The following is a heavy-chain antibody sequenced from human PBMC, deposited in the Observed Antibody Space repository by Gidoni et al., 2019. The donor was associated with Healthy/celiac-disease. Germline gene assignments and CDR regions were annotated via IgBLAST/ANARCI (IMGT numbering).Heavy chain of an antibody. CDR2: INPNSGGT. Sequence: QVQLVQSGAEVKKPGASVKVSCKPSGYTFTGYSMHWVRQAPGQGLEWMGWINPNSGGTNYAQKFQGRVTMTRDTSVSTAYMELSRLRSDDTAVDYCARDFWSGRINWFDTWGQGTLVTVSS. J-gene: IGHJ5*02. D-gene: IGHD3-3*01. V-gene: IGHV1-2*02. CDR1: GYTFTGYS. CDR3: ARDFWSGRINWFDT.